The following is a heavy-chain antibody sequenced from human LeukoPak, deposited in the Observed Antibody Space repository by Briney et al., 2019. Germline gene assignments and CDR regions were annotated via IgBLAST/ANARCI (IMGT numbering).Heavy chain of an antibody. CDR2: ISSSSSYI. J-gene: IGHJ5*02. V-gene: IGHV3-21*01. CDR3: ARTPGPSLDNWFDP. CDR1: GLTFSSYS. D-gene: IGHD1-14*01. Sequence: GGSLRLSCAASGLTFSSYSMNWVRQAPGKGLEWVSSISSSSSYIYYADSVKGRFTISRDNAKNPLYLQMNSLRAEDTAVYYCARTPGPSLDNWFDPWGQGTLVTVSS.